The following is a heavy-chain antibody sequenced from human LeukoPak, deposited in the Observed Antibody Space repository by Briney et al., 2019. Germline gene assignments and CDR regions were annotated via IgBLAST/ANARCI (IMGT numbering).Heavy chain of an antibody. J-gene: IGHJ4*02. V-gene: IGHV3-30*02. D-gene: IGHD3-3*01. Sequence: GGSLRLSCAASGFTFSSYGMHWVRQAPGKGLEWVAFIRYDGSNKYYADSVKGRFTISRDNSKNTLYLQMNSLRAEDTAVYYCAKDLVAGRITIFGVVIGYWGQGTLVTVSS. CDR3: AKDLVAGRITIFGVVIGY. CDR1: GFTFSSYG. CDR2: IRYDGSNK.